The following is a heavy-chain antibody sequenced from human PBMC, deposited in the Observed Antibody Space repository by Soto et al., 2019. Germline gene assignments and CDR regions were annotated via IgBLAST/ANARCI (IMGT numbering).Heavy chain of an antibody. V-gene: IGHV1-24*01. D-gene: IGHD2-2*01. Sequence: ASVKGSCKVSGYTLTELSMHWVRQAPGKGLEWMGGFDPEDGETIYAQKFQGRVTMTEDTSTDTAYMELSSLRSEDTAVYYCATVEGYCSSTSCPNWFDPWGQGTLVTVSS. CDR2: FDPEDGET. J-gene: IGHJ5*02. CDR1: GYTLTELS. CDR3: ATVEGYCSSTSCPNWFDP.